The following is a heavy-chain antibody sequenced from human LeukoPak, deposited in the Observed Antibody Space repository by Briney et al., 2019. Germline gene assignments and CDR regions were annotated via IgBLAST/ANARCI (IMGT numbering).Heavy chain of an antibody. J-gene: IGHJ4*02. CDR2: INPNSGGT. CDR1: GYTFTAYY. D-gene: IGHD6-19*01. V-gene: IGHV1-2*02. CDR3: ARSSSSRDSDFDY. Sequence: ASVKVSCKASGYTFTAYYMHWVRQAPGQGLEWIGWINPNSGGTNYAQKFQGRVTMTRDTSISTVYMELSSLKSDDTAVYYCARSSSSRDSDFDYWGQGTLVTVSS.